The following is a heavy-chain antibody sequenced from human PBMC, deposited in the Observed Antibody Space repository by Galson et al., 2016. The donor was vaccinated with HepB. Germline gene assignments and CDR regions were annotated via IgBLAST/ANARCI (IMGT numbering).Heavy chain of an antibody. CDR2: ISHTGGT. CDR1: GGSFSGYD. D-gene: IGHD4-23*01. J-gene: IGHJ4*02. Sequence: SETLSLTCAVYGGSFSGYDWAWVRQPPGKGLEWIGEISHTGGTKDNPSLESRVTISMDASKNQFSLKLSSLTAADTAVYYCARTPIRVTAAGNYKGIDVWGQGTLVTVSS. V-gene: IGHV4-34*01. CDR3: ARTPIRVTAAGNYKGIDV.